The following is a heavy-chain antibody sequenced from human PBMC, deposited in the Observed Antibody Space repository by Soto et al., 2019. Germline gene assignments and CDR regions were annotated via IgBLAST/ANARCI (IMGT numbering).Heavy chain of an antibody. D-gene: IGHD3-22*01. CDR1: GGSISSYY. CDR2: IYYSGST. CDR3: ARVVVGWDSSGYYPSYYFDY. J-gene: IGHJ4*02. Sequence: SETLSLTCTVSGGSISSYYWSWIRQPPGKGLEWIGYIYYSGSTNYNPSLKSRVTISVDTSKNQFSLKLSSVTAADTAVYYCARVVVGWDSSGYYPSYYFDYWGQGTLVTVSS. V-gene: IGHV4-59*01.